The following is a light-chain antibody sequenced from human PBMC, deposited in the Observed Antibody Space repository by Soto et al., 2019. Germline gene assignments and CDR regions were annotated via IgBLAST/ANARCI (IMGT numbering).Light chain of an antibody. CDR1: QSVSTN. J-gene: IGKJ4*01. Sequence: EIVMTPSPATLSVSPVERATLSCRASQSVSTNLVWYQRKPGQAPRLLIYGASTRATGIPDRFSGSGSGTDFTLTISSLEPEDFAVYCCRQRSNWPLTFGGGTKVDIK. V-gene: IGKV3-11*01. CDR3: RQRSNWPLT. CDR2: GAS.